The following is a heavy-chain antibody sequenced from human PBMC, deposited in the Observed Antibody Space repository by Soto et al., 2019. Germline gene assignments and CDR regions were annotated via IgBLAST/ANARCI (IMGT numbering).Heavy chain of an antibody. CDR1: GGTFSSFA. V-gene: IGHV1-69*13. CDR3: ARNDILTGCYGRSWFDP. J-gene: IGHJ5*02. D-gene: IGHD3-9*01. Sequence: SVKVSCKASGGTFSSFAISWVRQAPGQGLEWMGGIIPILGTAKYAQKFQGRVTITADESTTTAFMELRSLRSEDTAVYYCARNDILTGCYGRSWFDPWGQGTLVTVSS. CDR2: IIPILGTA.